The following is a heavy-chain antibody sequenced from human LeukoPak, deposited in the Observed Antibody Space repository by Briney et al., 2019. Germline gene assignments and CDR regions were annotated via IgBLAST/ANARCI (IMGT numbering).Heavy chain of an antibody. CDR2: IKEDGVEK. D-gene: IGHD3-16*01. CDR1: GIAFSTNW. CDR3: ARDVGGGFFDH. Sequence: PGGSLRLSCAASGIAFSTNWMIWLRQAPGKGLEWVANIKEDGVEKYYEDSVKGRFTISRDNAKNSLYLQMNSLRAEDTAVYYCARDVGGGFFDHWGQGTPVAVSS. V-gene: IGHV3-7*01. J-gene: IGHJ4*02.